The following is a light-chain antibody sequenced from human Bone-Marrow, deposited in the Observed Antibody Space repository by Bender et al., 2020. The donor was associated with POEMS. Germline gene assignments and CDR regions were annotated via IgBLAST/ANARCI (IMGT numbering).Light chain of an antibody. V-gene: IGLV2-8*01. CDR3: SSHAGSSNLV. Sequence: QSVLTQPPSVSGSPGQSITISCTGTSNDVGGYNLVSWYQQHPGKVPKLMIYEVSKRPSGVPDRFSGSKSGNTASLTVSGLQAEDEADYYCSSHAGSSNLVFGGGTKLTVL. CDR2: EVS. J-gene: IGLJ3*02. CDR1: SNDVGGYNL.